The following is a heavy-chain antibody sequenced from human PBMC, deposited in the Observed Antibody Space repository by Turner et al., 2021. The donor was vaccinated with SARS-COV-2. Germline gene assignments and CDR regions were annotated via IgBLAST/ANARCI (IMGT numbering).Heavy chain of an antibody. D-gene: IGHD3-22*01. Sequence: QLQLQESGPGLVKPSETLSLPCTVTGGSISSSSYYWGWIRQPPGKGLEWIGSIFYTGSTYYNPSLKSRVTISVDTSKNQFSLKLSSVTAADTAVYYCAGLKYYYDSSGTDDAFDIWGQGTMVTVSS. V-gene: IGHV4-39*01. CDR3: AGLKYYYDSSGTDDAFDI. CDR1: GGSISSSSYY. CDR2: IFYTGST. J-gene: IGHJ3*02.